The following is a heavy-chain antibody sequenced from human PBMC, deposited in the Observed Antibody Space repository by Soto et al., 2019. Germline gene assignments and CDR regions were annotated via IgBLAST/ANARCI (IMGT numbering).Heavy chain of an antibody. V-gene: IGHV1-46*01. CDR2: VNPSGGHT. CDR3: ARGGHVVVVTAALDY. J-gene: IGHJ4*02. CDR1: GDTFTDYY. Sequence: QVQLMQSGAEVKKPGASVKVSCKASGDTFTDYYIHWVRQAPGQGLEWMGTVNPSGGHTTYAQHIRGRVSITTDTSTSTLSVELTRLTSAATPIYYCARGGHVVVVTAALDYWGQGTLVTVSS. D-gene: IGHD2-21*02.